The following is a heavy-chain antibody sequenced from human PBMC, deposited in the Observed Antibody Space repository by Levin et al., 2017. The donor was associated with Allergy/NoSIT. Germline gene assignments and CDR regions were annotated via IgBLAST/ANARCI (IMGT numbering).Heavy chain of an antibody. CDR2: VYKSGGT. D-gene: IGHD1-26*01. Sequence: SSETLSLTCTVSGGSISSYYWSWIRQPPGKGLEWIGYVYKSGGTNYNPSLKSRVTISVDTSKNQFSLKLRSVTAADTAVYYCAGDPSGSFFNWFDPWGQGTLVTVSS. CDR3: AGDPSGSFFNWFDP. CDR1: GGSISSYY. J-gene: IGHJ5*02. V-gene: IGHV4-59*01.